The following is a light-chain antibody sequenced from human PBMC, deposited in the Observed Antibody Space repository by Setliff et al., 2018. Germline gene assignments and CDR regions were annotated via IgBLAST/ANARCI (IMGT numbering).Light chain of an antibody. CDR2: DVA. J-gene: IGLJ1*01. V-gene: IGLV2-11*01. Sequence: QSALTQPRSVSGSPGQSVTISCTGTSSDVGGYNYVSWYQQHPGKAPKLMIYDVAKRPSGVSHRFSGSKSGNTASLTISGLQAEDEADYYCCSYAGSYTYVFGTGTKVTVL. CDR3: CSYAGSYTYV. CDR1: SSDVGGYNY.